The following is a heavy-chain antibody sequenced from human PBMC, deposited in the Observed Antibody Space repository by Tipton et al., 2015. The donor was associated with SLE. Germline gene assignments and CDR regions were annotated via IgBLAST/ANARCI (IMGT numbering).Heavy chain of an antibody. J-gene: IGHJ4*02. D-gene: IGHD5-12*01. CDR3: ASAVASGGSHIYYYDS. CDR1: GGSFSSSA. V-gene: IGHV1-69*01. CDR2: IIPMFGAK. Sequence: QLVQSGAEVKKPGSSVKASCKASGGSFSSSAFSWVRQAPGQGLERMGGIIPMFGAKTYAQKFQGRVTLTADESTSTAFMELTSLTSEDTAVYFCASAVASGGSHIYYYDSWGQGTLVTVSS.